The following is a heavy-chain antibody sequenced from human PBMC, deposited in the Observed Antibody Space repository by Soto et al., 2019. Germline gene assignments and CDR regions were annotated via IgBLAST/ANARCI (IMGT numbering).Heavy chain of an antibody. Sequence: PGGSLRLSCTASGFTFGDYAMSWVRQAPGEGLEWVGFIRSKAYGGTTEYAASVKGRFTISRDDSKSIAYLQMNSLKTEDTAVYYCTRGEPGGPPFFWYYYYGMDVWGQGTTVTVSS. CDR2: IRSKAYGGTT. V-gene: IGHV3-49*04. J-gene: IGHJ6*02. CDR3: TRGEPGGPPFFWYYYYGMDV. CDR1: GFTFGDYA. D-gene: IGHD3-3*01.